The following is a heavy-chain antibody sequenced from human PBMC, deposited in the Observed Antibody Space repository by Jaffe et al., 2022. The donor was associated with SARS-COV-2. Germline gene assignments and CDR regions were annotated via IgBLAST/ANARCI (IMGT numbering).Heavy chain of an antibody. D-gene: IGHD2-15*01. V-gene: IGHV3-30*18. J-gene: IGHJ4*02. Sequence: QVQLVESGGGVVQPGRSLRLSCAASGFTFSSYGMHWVRQAPGKGLEWVAVISYDGSNKYYADSVKGRFTISRDNSKNTLYLQMNSLRAEDTAVYYCAKDRDGYCSGGSCYSSLDYWGQGTLVTVSS. CDR1: GFTFSSYG. CDR2: ISYDGSNK. CDR3: AKDRDGYCSGGSCYSSLDY.